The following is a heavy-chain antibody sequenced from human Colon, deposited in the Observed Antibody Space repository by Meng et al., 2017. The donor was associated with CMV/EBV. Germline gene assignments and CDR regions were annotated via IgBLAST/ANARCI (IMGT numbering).Heavy chain of an antibody. D-gene: IGHD3-22*01. CDR1: GFPVSSNY. CDR3: VSADSSTNYYYGMDV. V-gene: IGHV3-66*02. J-gene: IGHJ6*02. CDR2: VYSGGSA. Sequence: GGSLRLSCAASGFPVSSNYRSWVRQAPGKGLEWVSVVYSGGSAYYADSVKGRFTISRDNSNNTLYLQMNSLRAEDTAVYYCVSADSSTNYYYGMDVWGQGTTVTVSS.